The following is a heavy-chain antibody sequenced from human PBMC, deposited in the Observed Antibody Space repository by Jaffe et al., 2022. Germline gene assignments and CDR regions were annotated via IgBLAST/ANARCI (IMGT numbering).Heavy chain of an antibody. CDR3: ARSTYYYGSGSYGEYYFDY. Sequence: EVQLLESGGGLVQPGGSLRLSCAASGFTFSSYAMSWVRQAPGKGLEWVSAISGSGGSTYYADSVKGRFTISRDNSKNTLYLQMNSLRAEDTAVYYCARSTYYYGSGSYGEYYFDYWGQGTLVTVSS. J-gene: IGHJ4*02. CDR2: ISGSGGST. V-gene: IGHV3-23*01. D-gene: IGHD3-10*01. CDR1: GFTFSSYA.